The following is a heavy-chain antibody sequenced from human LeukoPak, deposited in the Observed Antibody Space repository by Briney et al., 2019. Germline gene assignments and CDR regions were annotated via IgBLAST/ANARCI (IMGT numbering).Heavy chain of an antibody. CDR3: ARGYGDNSGAFDI. CDR2: IYYSGRS. V-gene: IGHV4-30-2*01. J-gene: IGHJ3*02. D-gene: IGHD4-23*01. Sequence: SETLSLTCTVSGGSIMVAAYSWSWIRQPPGKGLEWIGYIYYSGRSYYNPSLKSRVTISLDRSKNQFSLRLSSVTDADPAVYFCARGYGDNSGAFDIWGQGTLVTVSS. CDR1: GGSIMVAAYS.